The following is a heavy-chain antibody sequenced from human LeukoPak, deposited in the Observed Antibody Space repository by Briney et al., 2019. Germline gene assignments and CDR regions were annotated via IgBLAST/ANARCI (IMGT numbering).Heavy chain of an antibody. CDR2: IGVGGT. V-gene: IGHV3-23*01. Sequence: GGSLRLSCAASGFTFSPYGMGWVRQAPGKGLEWVSSIGVGGTYYADSVKGRFTISRDNAKNSLYLQMNSLRADDTAVYYCARFAAGGSYYYYMDVWGKGTTVTVSS. CDR1: GFTFSPYG. CDR3: ARFAAGGSYYYYMDV. J-gene: IGHJ6*03. D-gene: IGHD3-10*01.